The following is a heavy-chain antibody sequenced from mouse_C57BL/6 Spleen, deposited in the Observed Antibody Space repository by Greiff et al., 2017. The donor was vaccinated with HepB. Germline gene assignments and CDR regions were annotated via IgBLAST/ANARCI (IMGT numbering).Heavy chain of an antibody. D-gene: IGHD1-1*01. CDR3: AREGLLRKLWYFDV. CDR2: IDPEDGET. Sequence: VQLQQSGAELVKPGASVKLSCTASGFNIKDYYMHWVKQRTEQGLEWIGRIDPEDGETKYAPKFQCKATITADTSSNTAYLQLSSLTSEDTAVYYCAREGLLRKLWYFDVWGTVTTVTVSS. J-gene: IGHJ1*03. V-gene: IGHV14-2*01. CDR1: GFNIKDYY.